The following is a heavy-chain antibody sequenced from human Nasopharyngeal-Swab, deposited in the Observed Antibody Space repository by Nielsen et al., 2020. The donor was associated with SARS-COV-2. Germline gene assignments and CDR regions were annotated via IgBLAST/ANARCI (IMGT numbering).Heavy chain of an antibody. CDR2: IDPSDSYT. CDR1: GYSFTSYW. J-gene: IGHJ5*02. CDR3: ARTYCSSTSCYWGWFDP. D-gene: IGHD2-2*01. V-gene: IGHV5-10-1*01. Sequence: KVSCKGSGYSFTSYWISWVRQMPGKGLEWMGRIDPSDSYTNYSPSFQGHVTISADKSISTAYLQWSRLKASDTAMYYCARTYCSSTSCYWGWFDPWGQGTLVTVSS.